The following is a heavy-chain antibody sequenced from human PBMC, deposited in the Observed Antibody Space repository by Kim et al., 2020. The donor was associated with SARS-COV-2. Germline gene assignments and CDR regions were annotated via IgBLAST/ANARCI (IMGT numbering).Heavy chain of an antibody. Sequence: GGSLRLSCAASGFTFSNAWMSWVRQAPGKGLEWVGRIKSKTDGGTTDYAAPVKGRFTISRDDSKNTLYLQMNSLKTEDTAVYYCTTTMYYYDSSGYPWFDYWGQGTLVTVSS. D-gene: IGHD3-22*01. CDR3: TTTMYYYDSSGYPWFDY. J-gene: IGHJ4*02. CDR1: GFTFSNAW. V-gene: IGHV3-15*01. CDR2: IKSKTDGGTT.